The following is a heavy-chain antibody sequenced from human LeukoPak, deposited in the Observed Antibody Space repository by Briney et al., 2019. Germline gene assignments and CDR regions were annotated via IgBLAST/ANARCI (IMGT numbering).Heavy chain of an antibody. Sequence: SETLSLTCTVSGGAISSYYWSWIRQPPGKGLEWIGYIYYSGSTNCNPSLKSRVTISVDTSKNQFSLKLSSVTAADTAVYYCARGSRYSHGYVGYWGQSTVVTVSS. J-gene: IGHJ4*02. D-gene: IGHD5-18*01. CDR3: ARGSRYSHGYVGY. V-gene: IGHV4-59*01. CDR1: GGAISSYY. CDR2: IYYSGST.